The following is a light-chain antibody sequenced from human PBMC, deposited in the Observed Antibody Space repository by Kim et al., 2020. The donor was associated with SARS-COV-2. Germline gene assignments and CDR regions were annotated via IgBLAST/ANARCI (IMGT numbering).Light chain of an antibody. Sequence: QSVLTQPPSVSAAPGQKVTISCSGTSSNIGNNYVSWYQQVPGTAPKVLIYDNKKRPSGIPDRFSGSKSGTSATLGITGLQTGDEADYYCATWDTGLSAGVFGGGTQLTVL. CDR1: SSNIGNNY. V-gene: IGLV1-51*01. CDR2: DNK. J-gene: IGLJ3*02. CDR3: ATWDTGLSAGV.